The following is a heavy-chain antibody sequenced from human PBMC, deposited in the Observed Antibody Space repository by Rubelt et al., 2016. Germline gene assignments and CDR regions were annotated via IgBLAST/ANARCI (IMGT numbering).Heavy chain of an antibody. CDR3: AGQWLIRGPFDY. CDR1: GGSFSGYY. J-gene: IGHJ4*02. V-gene: IGHV4-34*01. Sequence: QVQLQQWGAGLLKPSETLSLTCAVYGGSFSGYYWSWIRQPPGKGLEWIGEINHSGSTNYNPSLKSRVTISVDTSKNRFSLKLSSVTAADTAVYYCAGQWLIRGPFDYWGQGTLVTVSS. CDR2: INHSGST. D-gene: IGHD6-19*01.